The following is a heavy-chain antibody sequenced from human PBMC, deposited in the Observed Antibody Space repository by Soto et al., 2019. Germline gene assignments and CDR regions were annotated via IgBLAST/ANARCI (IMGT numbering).Heavy chain of an antibody. V-gene: IGHV1-18*01. CDR2: ISAYNGNT. CDR3: ARPFGDYGDYAWSLRY. Sequence: QVQLVQSGAEAKKPGASVKVSCKASGYTFSGDAMGWVRQAPGQGLEWMGWISAYNGNTDYAQKFQGRVTMTTDTSTSTAYMELRSLTSDDTAVYYCARPFGDYGDYAWSLRYWGQGTLVTVSS. CDR1: GYTFSGDA. D-gene: IGHD4-17*01. J-gene: IGHJ4*02.